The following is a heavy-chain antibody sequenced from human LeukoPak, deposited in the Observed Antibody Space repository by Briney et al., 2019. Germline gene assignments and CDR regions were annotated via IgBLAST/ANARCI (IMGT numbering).Heavy chain of an antibody. CDR1: GFTFSSYA. CDR2: ISGSGGST. V-gene: IGHV3-23*01. Sequence: GGSLRLSCAASGFTFSSYAMSWVRQAPGKGLEWVSGISGSGGSTYYADSVKGRFTISRDNAKNSLYLQMNSLRAEGTAVYYCARALRGPEFDAFDIWGQGTMVTVSS. J-gene: IGHJ3*02. D-gene: IGHD1-14*01. CDR3: ARALRGPEFDAFDI.